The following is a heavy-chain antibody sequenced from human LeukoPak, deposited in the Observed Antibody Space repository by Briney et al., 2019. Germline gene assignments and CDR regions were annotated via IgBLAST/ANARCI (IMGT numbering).Heavy chain of an antibody. Sequence: RTGGSLRLSCAASGFTFSSYSMNWVRQAPGKGLEWASSISSSSSYIYYADSVKGRFTISRDNAKNSLYLQMNSLRAEDTAVYYCARPGVGASFDYWGQGTLVTVSS. CDR2: ISSSSSYI. J-gene: IGHJ4*02. CDR3: ARPGVGASFDY. CDR1: GFTFSSYS. D-gene: IGHD1-26*01. V-gene: IGHV3-21*01.